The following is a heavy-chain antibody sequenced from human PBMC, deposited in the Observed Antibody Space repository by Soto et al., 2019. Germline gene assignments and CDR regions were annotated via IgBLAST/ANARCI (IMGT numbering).Heavy chain of an antibody. D-gene: IGHD3-3*01. J-gene: IGHJ4*02. CDR2: ISYDGSNK. V-gene: IGHV3-30*18. CDR3: AKDTNYYDFWSGQIGY. CDR1: GFTFSSYG. Sequence: PGGSLRLSCAASGFTFSSYGMHWVRQAPGKGLEWVAVISYDGSNKYYADSVKGRFTISRDNSKNTLYLQMNSLRAEDTAVYYCAKDTNYYDFWSGQIGYWGQGTLVTVSS.